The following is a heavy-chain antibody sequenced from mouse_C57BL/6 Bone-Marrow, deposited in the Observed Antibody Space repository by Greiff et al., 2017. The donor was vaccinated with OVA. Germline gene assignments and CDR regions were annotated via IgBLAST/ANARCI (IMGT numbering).Heavy chain of an antibody. CDR1: GYTFTGYW. J-gene: IGHJ3*01. V-gene: IGHV1-9*01. CDR2: ILTGSGST. Sequence: VQLQQSGAELMKPGDSAKLSCKATGYTFTGYWIEWVKQRPGHGLVWIGEILTGSGSTNYNVKFKGKATFTADTFSNTAYMQLSSLTTEDSAISYCARRSYWGQGTLDTVSA. CDR3: ARRSY.